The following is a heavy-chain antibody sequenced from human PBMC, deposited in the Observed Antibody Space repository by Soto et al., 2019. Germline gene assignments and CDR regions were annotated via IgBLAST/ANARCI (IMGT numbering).Heavy chain of an antibody. CDR2: INAGNGNT. V-gene: IGHV1-3*01. D-gene: IGHD6-13*01. CDR1: GYTFTSYA. CDR3: AAARDSSSHYYYYYGMDV. Sequence: ASVKVSCKASGYTFTSYAMHWVRQAPGQRLEWMGWINAGNGNTKYSQKFQGRVTITRDTSASTAYMELSSLRSEDTAVYYCAAARDSSSHYYYYYGMDVWGQGTTVTVSS. J-gene: IGHJ6*02.